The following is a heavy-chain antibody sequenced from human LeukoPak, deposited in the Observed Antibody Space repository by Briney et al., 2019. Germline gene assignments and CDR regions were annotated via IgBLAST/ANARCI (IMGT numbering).Heavy chain of an antibody. D-gene: IGHD6-6*01. CDR2: INSDGSST. CDR1: GFTFSYYW. Sequence: GGSLRLSCAASGFTFSYYWMSWVRQAPGKGLVWVSRINSDGSSTSYADSVKGRFTISRDNAKSTLYLQMNSLRAEDTAVYYRAREAASGSSGGGSFDYWGQGTLVTVSS. J-gene: IGHJ4*02. V-gene: IGHV3-74*01. CDR3: AREAASGSSGGGSFDY.